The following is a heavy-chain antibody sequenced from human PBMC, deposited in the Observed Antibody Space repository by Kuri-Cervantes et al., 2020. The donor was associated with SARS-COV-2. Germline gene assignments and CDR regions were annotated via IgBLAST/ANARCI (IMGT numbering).Heavy chain of an antibody. D-gene: IGHD2-2*01. J-gene: IGHJ4*02. V-gene: IGHV4-39*01. CDR1: GGSISSSSYY. CDR2: IYYSGST. Sequence: SETLSLTCNVSGGSISSSSYYWGWVRQPPGKGLEWIGSIYYSGSTYYNPSLKSRVTISVDTSKKFSLKLSSVTAADTAVYYCARGPKRSSTSCPPDYWGQGTLVTVSS. CDR3: ARGPKRSSTSCPPDY.